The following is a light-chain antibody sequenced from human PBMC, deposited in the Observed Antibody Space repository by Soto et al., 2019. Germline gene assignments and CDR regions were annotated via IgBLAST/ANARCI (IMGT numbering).Light chain of an antibody. Sequence: QSALTQPPSASGSPGQSVTISCTGTSSDVGAYDYVSWYQQHPGKAPKLMIYEVNKRPSGVPDRFSGSKSVNTASLTFSGLQTEDEADYYCSSYAGSNNLLFGGGTQLT. V-gene: IGLV2-8*01. CDR1: SSDVGAYDY. J-gene: IGLJ2*01. CDR3: SSYAGSNNLL. CDR2: EVN.